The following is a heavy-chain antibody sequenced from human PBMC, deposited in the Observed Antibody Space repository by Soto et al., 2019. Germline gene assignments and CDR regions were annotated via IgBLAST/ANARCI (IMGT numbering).Heavy chain of an antibody. V-gene: IGHV4-61*01. CDR1: GDSISSTSHY. Sequence: QVQLQESGPGLVKPSETLSLICTVSGDSISSTSHYWSWIRQPPGKGLEWIGYLYDSGTTNYNLSLKSRVTISVDTSKNQVSLKLRSVTAADTAVYYCARTRRIGVGAWYDPWGQGTLVTVSS. J-gene: IGHJ5*02. CDR3: ARTRRIGVGAWYDP. D-gene: IGHD3-3*01. CDR2: LYDSGTT.